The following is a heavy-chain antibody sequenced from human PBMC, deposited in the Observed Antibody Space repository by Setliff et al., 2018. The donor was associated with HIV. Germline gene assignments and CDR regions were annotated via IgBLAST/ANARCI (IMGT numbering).Heavy chain of an antibody. CDR3: AKEGSYNFWSGYSSYYFDF. D-gene: IGHD3-3*01. CDR2: ISSSGGST. V-gene: IGHV3-23*01. Sequence: GGSLRLSCAASGFTFSSYAMSWVRQAPGKGLEWVSGISSSGGSTFYADSVKGRFTISRDNSKNTLYLQMNSLRAEDTAVYYCAKEGSYNFWSGYSSYYFDFWGQGTLVTAPQ. CDR1: GFTFSSYA. J-gene: IGHJ4*02.